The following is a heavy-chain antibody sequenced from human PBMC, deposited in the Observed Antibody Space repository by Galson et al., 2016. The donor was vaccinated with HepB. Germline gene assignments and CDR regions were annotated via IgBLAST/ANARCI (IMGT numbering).Heavy chain of an antibody. CDR1: GASVSIYY. V-gene: IGHV4-59*08. D-gene: IGHD3-22*01. J-gene: IGHJ6*02. Sequence: SETLSLTCSVSGASVSIYYWSWIRQPPGKGLEWMGYVYRGSTEYNTSLKSRVTISADMSKNLFSLKMRSLTAADTAVYYCARSLVVVAPPLHYHGIDVWGQGTKVTVSS. CDR3: ARSLVVVAPPLHYHGIDV. CDR2: VYRGST.